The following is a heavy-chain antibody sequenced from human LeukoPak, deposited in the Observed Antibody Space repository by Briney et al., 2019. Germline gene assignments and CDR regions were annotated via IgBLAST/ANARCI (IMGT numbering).Heavy chain of an antibody. CDR1: GGSFTNYN. J-gene: IGHJ6*03. CDR3: ARERKRTITLTVRLSRPKRGGYLEV. CDR2: IDYSGTN. D-gene: IGHD1-20*01. Sequence: SDTLSLTCAVYGGSFTNYNWNWIRQPPGKGLEWIGQIDYSGTNNFNSSLENRVTISVNASKNQFSLKLSSVIAADQAGNYLARERKRTITLTVRLSRPKRGGYLEVWGKGATVTVSS. V-gene: IGHV4-34*01.